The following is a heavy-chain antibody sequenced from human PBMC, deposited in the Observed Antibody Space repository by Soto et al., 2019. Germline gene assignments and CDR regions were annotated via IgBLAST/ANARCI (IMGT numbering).Heavy chain of an antibody. CDR3: AKDVLTSPRAFDI. CDR2: ISGSGGTT. J-gene: IGHJ3*02. V-gene: IGHV3-23*04. Sequence: EVQLVESGGTLIQPGGSLRLSCAASGFTVSSNYMNWVRQAPGKGLEWVSGISGSGGTTYYADSVKGRFTISRDNSKNRLYLQMNILRAEDTAVYYCAKDVLTSPRAFDIWGQGTMVTVSS. CDR1: GFTVSSNY. D-gene: IGHD3-16*01.